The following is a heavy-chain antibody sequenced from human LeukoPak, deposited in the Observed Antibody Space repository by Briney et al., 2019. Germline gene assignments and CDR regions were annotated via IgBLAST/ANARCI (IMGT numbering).Heavy chain of an antibody. J-gene: IGHJ5*02. D-gene: IGHD6-19*01. CDR1: GFSFSSYA. CDR3: AKGEYSSGWRSWFDP. Sequence: PGGSLRLSCAVSGFSFSSYAMSWVRQAPGKGLEWVSSISGSGVSTYYADSVKGRFTVSRDNSKNTLYLQMNSLRAEDTAVYYCAKGEYSSGWRSWFDPWGQGTLVTVSS. V-gene: IGHV3-23*01. CDR2: ISGSGVST.